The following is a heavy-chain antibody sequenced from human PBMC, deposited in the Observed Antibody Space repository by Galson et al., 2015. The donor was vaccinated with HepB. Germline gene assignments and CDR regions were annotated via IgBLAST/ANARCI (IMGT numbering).Heavy chain of an antibody. Sequence: ETLSLTCTVSGGSISSYYWSWIRQPPGKGLEWIGYIYYSGSTNYNPSLKSRVTISVDTSKNQFSLKLSSVTAADTAVYYCAREDGYSYGFVTLWGQGTLVTVSS. CDR1: GGSISSYY. CDR2: IYYSGST. D-gene: IGHD5-18*01. CDR3: AREDGYSYGFVTL. V-gene: IGHV4-59*01. J-gene: IGHJ4*02.